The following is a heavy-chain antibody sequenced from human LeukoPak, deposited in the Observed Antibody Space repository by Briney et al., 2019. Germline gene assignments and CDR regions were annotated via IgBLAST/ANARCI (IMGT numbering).Heavy chain of an antibody. D-gene: IGHD6-19*01. CDR2: IKQDGRE. CDR3: ARSPYTSGWYGVGY. V-gene: IGHV3-7*01. Sequence: PGGSLRLSCAASGFTFRSYWMSWVRQAPGKGLEWVANIKQDGREKYVDSVRGRVTISRDNAKNSLYLQLNSLRAEDTAVYYCARSPYTSGWYGVGYWGQGTLVTVSS. CDR1: GFTFRSYW. J-gene: IGHJ4*02.